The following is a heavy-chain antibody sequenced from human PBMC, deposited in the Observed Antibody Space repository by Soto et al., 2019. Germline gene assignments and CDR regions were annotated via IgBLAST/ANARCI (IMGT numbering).Heavy chain of an antibody. CDR3: ARAAMGGSSWPFDY. V-gene: IGHV4-4*02. D-gene: IGHD6-13*01. CDR2: IHHSGST. Sequence: PSETLSLTCAVSGGSISSSNWWSWVRQPPGKGLEWIGEIHHSGSTNYNPSLKSRVTISVDKSKNQFSLKLSSVTAADTAVYYCARAAMGGSSWPFDYWGQGTLVTVSS. CDR1: GGSISSSNW. J-gene: IGHJ4*02.